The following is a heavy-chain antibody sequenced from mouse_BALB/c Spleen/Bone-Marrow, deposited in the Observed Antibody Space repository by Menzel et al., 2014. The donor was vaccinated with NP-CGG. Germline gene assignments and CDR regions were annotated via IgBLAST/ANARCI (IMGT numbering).Heavy chain of an antibody. CDR2: VNPASSTI. D-gene: IGHD1-2*01. J-gene: IGHJ3*01. CDR3: AKNYYYGYVAY. CDR1: GFDFSRYW. Sequence: EVQGVESGGGLVQPGGSLKLSCAASGFDFSRYWMTWVRQAPGKGLEWIGEVNPASSTINYTPSLKDKFIISRDNAKNTLYLQMSKVRSEDTALYYCAKNYYYGYVAYWGQGTLSLSLQ. V-gene: IGHV4-1*02.